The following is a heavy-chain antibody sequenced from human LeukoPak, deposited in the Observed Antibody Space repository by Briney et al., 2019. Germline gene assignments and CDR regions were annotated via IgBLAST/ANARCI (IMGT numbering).Heavy chain of an antibody. Sequence: PPETLSLTCAVYGGSFSGYYWSWIRQPPGKGLEWIGEINHSGSTNYNPSLKSRVTISVDTSKNQFSLKLSSVTAADTAVYYCARNHGGNSGGYWGQGTLVTVSS. D-gene: IGHD4-23*01. CDR3: ARNHGGNSGGY. V-gene: IGHV4-34*01. J-gene: IGHJ4*02. CDR1: GGSFSGYY. CDR2: INHSGST.